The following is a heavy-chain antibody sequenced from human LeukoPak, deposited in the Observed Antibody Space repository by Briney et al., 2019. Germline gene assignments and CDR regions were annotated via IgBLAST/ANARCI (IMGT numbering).Heavy chain of an antibody. CDR3: ARGAVAGDYYYYYGMDV. Sequence: SETLSLTCTVPGFSISSYYWSWIRQPPGKGLERIGYIYYSGSTNYNPSLKSRVTISVDTSKNQFSLKLSSVTAADTAVYYCARGAVAGDYYYYYGMDVWGQGTTVTVSS. CDR1: GFSISSYY. J-gene: IGHJ6*02. V-gene: IGHV4-59*08. D-gene: IGHD6-19*01. CDR2: IYYSGST.